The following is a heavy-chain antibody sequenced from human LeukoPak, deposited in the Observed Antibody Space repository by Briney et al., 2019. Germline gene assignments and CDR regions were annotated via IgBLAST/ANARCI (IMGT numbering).Heavy chain of an antibody. Sequence: SETLPLTCAVSGYSISSGYYWGWIRQPPGKGLEWIGSIYHSGSTYYNPSLKSRVTISVDTSKNQFSLKLSSVTAADTAVYYCAVLFTIFGVVSSDAFDIWGQGTMVTVSS. V-gene: IGHV4-38-2*01. CDR3: AVLFTIFGVVSSDAFDI. CDR2: IYHSGST. D-gene: IGHD3-3*01. J-gene: IGHJ3*02. CDR1: GYSISSGYY.